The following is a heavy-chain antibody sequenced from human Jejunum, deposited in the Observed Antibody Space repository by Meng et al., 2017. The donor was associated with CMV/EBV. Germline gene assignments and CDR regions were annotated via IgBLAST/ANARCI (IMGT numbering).Heavy chain of an antibody. V-gene: IGHV3-7*01. CDR2: IKGDGSKK. CDR1: GFTFGKRW. D-gene: IGHD3-9*01. Sequence: SCEGSGFTFGKRWMTWVRQAPGKGVEWVANIKGDGSKKYYVDAVKGRFTISRDNVENSLFLQMNSLRADDTAVYYCARDRNLTFWGQGTLVTVSS. CDR3: ARDRNLTF. J-gene: IGHJ4*02.